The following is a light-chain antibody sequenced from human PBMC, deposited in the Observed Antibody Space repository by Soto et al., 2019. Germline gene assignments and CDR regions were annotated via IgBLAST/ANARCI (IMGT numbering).Light chain of an antibody. Sequence: DIVMTQSPDSLAVSLGERATINCKSSQSILYSSNNKNYLAWYQQKPGQPPKLLIYWASTRESGVPDRFSGSGSGTDFTLPISSLQAEDVAVYYCQQYYGTLPAFGQGTKVEIK. CDR1: QSILYSSNNKNY. J-gene: IGKJ1*01. CDR2: WAS. V-gene: IGKV4-1*01. CDR3: QQYYGTLPA.